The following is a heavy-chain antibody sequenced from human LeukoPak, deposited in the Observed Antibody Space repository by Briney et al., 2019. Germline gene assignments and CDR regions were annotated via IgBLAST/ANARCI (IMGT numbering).Heavy chain of an antibody. CDR3: ARHSSYSSGGQGFDY. D-gene: IGHD2-15*01. J-gene: IGHJ4*02. CDR2: IYYSGST. Sequence: SETLSLTCTVSGGSISSYYWSWIRQPPGKGLEWIGYIYYSGSTNYNPSLKSRVTISVDTSKNQFSLKLSSVTAADTAVYYCARHSSYSSGGQGFDYWGQGTLVTVSS. CDR1: GGSISSYY. V-gene: IGHV4-59*08.